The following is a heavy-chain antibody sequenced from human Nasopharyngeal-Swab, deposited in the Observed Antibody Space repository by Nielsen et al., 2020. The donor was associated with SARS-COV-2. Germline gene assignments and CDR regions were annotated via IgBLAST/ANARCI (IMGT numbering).Heavy chain of an antibody. CDR2: VSNNDGSLT. V-gene: IGHV3-23*01. Sequence: GESLKISCAASGFDFWKYAMSRVRQAPGKGPEWVSTVSNNDGSLTFYADSVKGRFTISRDTSKNTVSLQMNSLRAEDTAVYYCAKDDFCPACAFDVWGQGTIVTVSS. CDR3: AKDDFCPACAFDV. CDR1: GFDFWKYA. D-gene: IGHD2-21*02. J-gene: IGHJ3*01.